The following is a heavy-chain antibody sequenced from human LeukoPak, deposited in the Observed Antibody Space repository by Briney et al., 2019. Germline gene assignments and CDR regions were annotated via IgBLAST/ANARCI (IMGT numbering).Heavy chain of an antibody. Sequence: GGSLRLSCAASGFTVSSNYMSWVRQLPGKGLEWLSYINDSGGSTYYADSVKGRFVISRDNSKNSLYLQINSLRAEDTAIYYCATYDYVWGRYRLAQSDYWGQGTLVTVSS. V-gene: IGHV3-23*01. CDR1: GFTVSSNY. J-gene: IGHJ4*02. D-gene: IGHD3-16*02. CDR2: INDSGGST. CDR3: ATYDYVWGRYRLAQSDY.